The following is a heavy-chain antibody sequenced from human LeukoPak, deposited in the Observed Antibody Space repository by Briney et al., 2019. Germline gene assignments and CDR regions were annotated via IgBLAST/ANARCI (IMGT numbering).Heavy chain of an antibody. Sequence: GESLKISCQASGYSFTSSWIGWARQMPGKGLEWMGIIYPGDSDTRYSPSFQGQVTISADKSISTAYLQWSSLKASDTAMYYCARRRRSGDWFDPWGQGTLVTVSS. J-gene: IGHJ5*02. D-gene: IGHD1-14*01. CDR2: IYPGDSDT. V-gene: IGHV5-51*01. CDR3: ARRRRSGDWFDP. CDR1: GYSFTSSW.